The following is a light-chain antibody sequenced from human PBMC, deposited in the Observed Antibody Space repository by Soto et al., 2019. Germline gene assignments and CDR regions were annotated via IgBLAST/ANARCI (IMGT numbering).Light chain of an antibody. V-gene: IGKV3D-20*02. Sequence: EIVLAQSPGTLSLSPGESATLSCRASQSVSSSFLAWYQQKAGQAPRLLIYGASRRATGIPDRFSGSGSGTDFTLTISSLEPEDFAVYYCQHRSNWPPTLGHGTKVDIK. CDR3: QHRSNWPPT. J-gene: IGKJ1*01. CDR1: QSVSSSF. CDR2: GAS.